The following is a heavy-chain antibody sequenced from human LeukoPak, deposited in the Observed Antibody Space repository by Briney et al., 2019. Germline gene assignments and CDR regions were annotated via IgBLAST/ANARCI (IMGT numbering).Heavy chain of an antibody. Sequence: GESPKISWKGSGYSFTSYWIGWVRQMPGKGLEWMGIIYPGDSDTRYSPSFQGQVTISADKSISTAYLQWSSLKASDTAMYYCARHPRPCSGGTCYSIDYWGQGTLVTVSS. CDR2: IYPGDSDT. CDR1: GYSFTSYW. CDR3: ARHPRPCSGGTCYSIDY. V-gene: IGHV5-51*01. J-gene: IGHJ4*02. D-gene: IGHD2-15*01.